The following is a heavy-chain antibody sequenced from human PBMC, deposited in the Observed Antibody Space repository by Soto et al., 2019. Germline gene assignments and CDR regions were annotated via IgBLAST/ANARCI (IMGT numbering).Heavy chain of an antibody. V-gene: IGHV4-39*07. CDR1: DVSISRSTFC. J-gene: IGHJ6*03. CDR3: ARALKSIRYFDKGYYYYMDV. D-gene: IGHD3-9*01. Sequence: SETLSLTCTVSDVSISRSTFCLGRIRPPPGKGLEWIGKVNHSGSTNYNPSLKSRVTISVDTSKNQFSLKLSSVTAADTAVYYCARALKSIRYFDKGYYYYMDVWGKGTTVTVSS. CDR2: VNHSGST.